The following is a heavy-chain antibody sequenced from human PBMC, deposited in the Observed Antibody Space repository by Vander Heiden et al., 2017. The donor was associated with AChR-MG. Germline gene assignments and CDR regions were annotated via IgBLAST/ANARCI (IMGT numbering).Heavy chain of an antibody. D-gene: IGHD1-26*01. J-gene: IGHJ6*02. CDR2: ISGSGGST. Sequence: EVQLLESGGGLVQPGGSLRLSCAASGFTFSSYAMNWVRQAPGKGLEWVSTISGSGGSTYYADSVKGRFTISRDNSKNTLYLQMNSLRAEDTALYYCAKSTGTYYGIDYYFVMDVWGQGTTVTVSS. CDR1: GFTFSSYA. V-gene: IGHV3-23*01. CDR3: AKSTGTYYGIDYYFVMDV.